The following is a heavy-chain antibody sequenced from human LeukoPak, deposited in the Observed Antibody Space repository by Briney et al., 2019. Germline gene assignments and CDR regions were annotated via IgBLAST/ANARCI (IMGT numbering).Heavy chain of an antibody. D-gene: IGHD3-22*01. CDR3: ARRSSGYYAWVFDY. Sequence: GGSLRLSCAASGFTFSDYYMSWIRQAPGRGLEWVSSISSSDSTIYYGDSVKGRFTISRDNAKNSLYLQMNSLRAEDTAVYYCARRSSGYYAWVFDYWGQGTLVTVSS. CDR2: ISSSDSTI. J-gene: IGHJ4*02. V-gene: IGHV3-11*01. CDR1: GFTFSDYY.